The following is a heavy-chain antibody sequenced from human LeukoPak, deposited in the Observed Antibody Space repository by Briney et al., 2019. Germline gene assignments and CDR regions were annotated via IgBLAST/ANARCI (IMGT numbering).Heavy chain of an antibody. CDR2: IGAAGDT. CDR1: GFTFSNHD. J-gene: IGHJ4*02. Sequence: GGSLRLSCAASGFTFSNHDMHWVRQVTGKGLEWVSLIGAAGDTYYLGSVKGRFTISRENAMNSLYLQMNSLRAEDTAVFYCARDQYDTWSRRGNFDSWGQGTLVIVSS. D-gene: IGHD3-3*01. CDR3: ARDQYDTWSRRGNFDS. V-gene: IGHV3-13*01.